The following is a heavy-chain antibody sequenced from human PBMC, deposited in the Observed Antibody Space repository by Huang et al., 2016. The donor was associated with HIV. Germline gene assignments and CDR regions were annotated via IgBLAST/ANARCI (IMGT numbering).Heavy chain of an antibody. J-gene: IGHJ6*03. CDR3: ARHREGPVAYYSGWGSHLNYMDV. V-gene: IGHV4-39*01. D-gene: IGHD3-10*01. Sequence: QLLLQESGPGLVKPSEALALTCAVSGGSIRSSDYHWGWIRQPPGKGLEWIGSIYYNGSTHYSPSLNSRVTIAVDTSKNLFFLNLTSMTAADTAVYYCARHREGPVAYYSGWGSHLNYMDVWGRGRTVVVSS. CDR2: IYYNGST. CDR1: GGSIRSSDYH.